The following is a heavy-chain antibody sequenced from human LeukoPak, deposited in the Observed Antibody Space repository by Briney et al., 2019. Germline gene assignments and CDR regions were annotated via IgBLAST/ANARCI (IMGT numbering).Heavy chain of an antibody. CDR1: GFTFDDYA. CDR3: ARERYYDSSGYLRVFDY. CDR2: ISWNSGSI. D-gene: IGHD3-22*01. V-gene: IGHV3-9*01. J-gene: IGHJ4*02. Sequence: GGSLRLSCAASGFTFDDYAMHWVRQAPGKGLEWVSGISWNSGSIGYADSVKGRFTISRDNAKNSLYLQMNSLRAEDTALYYCARERYYDSSGYLRVFDYWGQGTLVTVSS.